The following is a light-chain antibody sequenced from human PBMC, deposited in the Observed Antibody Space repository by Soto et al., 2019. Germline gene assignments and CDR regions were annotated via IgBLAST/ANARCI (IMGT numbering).Light chain of an antibody. CDR2: GAS. Sequence: EIVLTQSPGTLSLSPGERATLSCRASQSVSSSYLAWYQQKPGQAPRLLIYGASSRATGIPDRFSGSGSGTAFTLTISRLEPEDFVVYYCQQYGSSPSMYTFGQGTKLEIK. V-gene: IGKV3-20*01. CDR1: QSVSSSY. CDR3: QQYGSSPSMYT. J-gene: IGKJ2*01.